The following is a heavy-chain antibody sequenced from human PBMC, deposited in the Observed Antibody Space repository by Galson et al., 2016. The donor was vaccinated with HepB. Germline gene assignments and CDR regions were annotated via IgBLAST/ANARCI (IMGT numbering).Heavy chain of an antibody. Sequence: CAISGDSVSNNSAAWNWIRQSPSRGLEWLGRTYFRSKWYHDYAVFVKSRVIINPDTSKNQFSLQVNSVTPENTAVYYCARCSRWSCGFWGQGTTVTVSS. CDR3: ARCSRWSCGF. CDR2: TYFRSKWYH. CDR1: GDSVSNNSAA. V-gene: IGHV6-1*01. J-gene: IGHJ6*02. D-gene: IGHD6-19*01.